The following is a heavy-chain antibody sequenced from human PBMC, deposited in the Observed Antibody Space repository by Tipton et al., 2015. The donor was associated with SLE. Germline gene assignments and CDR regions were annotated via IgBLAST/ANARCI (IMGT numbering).Heavy chain of an antibody. V-gene: IGHV3-23*03. CDR2: IYSGGSST. CDR3: AKGGGNLAIDY. D-gene: IGHD4-23*01. Sequence: LSLTCTVSGGSISNYYWSWVRQAPGRGLEWVSVIYSGGSSTYYADSVKGRFTISRDNSKNTLYLQMNSLRAEDTAVYYCAKGGGNLAIDYWGQGTLVTVSS. CDR1: GGSISNYY. J-gene: IGHJ4*02.